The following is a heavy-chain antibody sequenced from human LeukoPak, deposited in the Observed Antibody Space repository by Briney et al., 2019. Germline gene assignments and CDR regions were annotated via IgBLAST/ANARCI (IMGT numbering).Heavy chain of an antibody. CDR3: ARDRGAAADSTTYYYYYYMDV. CDR2: INSDGSST. CDR1: GFTFSSYW. Sequence: GGSLRLSCAASGFTFSSYWMHWVRQAPGKGLVWVSRINSDGSSTSYADSVKGRFTISRDNAKNTLYLQMNSLGAEDTAVYYCARDRGAAADSTTYYYYYYMDVWGKGTTVTVSS. J-gene: IGHJ6*03. D-gene: IGHD6-13*01. V-gene: IGHV3-74*01.